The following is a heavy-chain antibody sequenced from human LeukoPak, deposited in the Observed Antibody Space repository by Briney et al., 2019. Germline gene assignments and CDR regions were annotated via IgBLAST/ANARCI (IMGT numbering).Heavy chain of an antibody. J-gene: IGHJ5*02. CDR3: ARGELNLEPFNWFDP. Sequence: PSQTLSLTCTVSGGSISSGSYYWSWIQQPAGKGLEWIGRIYTSGSTNYNPSLKSRVTISVDTSKNQFSLKLSSVTAADTAVYYCARGELNLEPFNWFDPWGQGTLVTVSS. CDR1: GGSISSGSYY. V-gene: IGHV4-61*02. CDR2: IYTSGST. D-gene: IGHD1-1*01.